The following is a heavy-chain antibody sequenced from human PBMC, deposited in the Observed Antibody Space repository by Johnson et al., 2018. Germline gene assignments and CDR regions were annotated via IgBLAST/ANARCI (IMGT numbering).Heavy chain of an antibody. D-gene: IGHD3-22*01. Sequence: VQLVESGGALVQXGGSLRLSCAASGFTFSNYWMSWVRQAPGRGLEWVATITQDGSENYYVDSVKGRFTISRDNAKNSLYLQMNNLRAGDTAVYYCARKLYYYESSVLGWFDPWGQGTLVTVSS. CDR2: ITQDGSEN. CDR3: ARKLYYYESSVLGWFDP. CDR1: GFTFSNYW. V-gene: IGHV3-7*01. J-gene: IGHJ5*02.